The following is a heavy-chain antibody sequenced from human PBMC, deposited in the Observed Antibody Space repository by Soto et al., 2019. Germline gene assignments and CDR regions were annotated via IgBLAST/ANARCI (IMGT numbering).Heavy chain of an antibody. CDR1: GFTIDDYT. V-gene: IGHV3-9*01. D-gene: IGHD1-26*01. Sequence: GWSLKLSCAASGFTIDDYTMYWVRQALGHCLEWVSGITCNIGSIGYADSVKRQFTISRDNAKNSLYLQMNSLRAEDTALYYCAKYTLGATTPDFQHWGKGTLVTVSS. CDR3: AKYTLGATTPDFQH. CDR2: ITCNIGSI. J-gene: IGHJ1*01.